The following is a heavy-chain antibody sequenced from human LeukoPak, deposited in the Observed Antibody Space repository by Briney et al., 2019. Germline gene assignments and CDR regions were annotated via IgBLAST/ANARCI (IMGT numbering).Heavy chain of an antibody. CDR1: GGSISSGSYY. V-gene: IGHV4-61*02. CDR3: ARDAGVRLPRTVVTVGHWFDP. J-gene: IGHJ5*02. CDR2: IYTSGST. D-gene: IGHD4-23*01. Sequence: SSETLSLTCTVSGGSISSGSYYWSWIRQPAGKGLEWIGRIYTSGSTNYNPSLKSRVTISVDTSKNQFSLKLSSVTAADTAVYYCARDAGVRLPRTVVTVGHWFDPWGQGTLVTVSS.